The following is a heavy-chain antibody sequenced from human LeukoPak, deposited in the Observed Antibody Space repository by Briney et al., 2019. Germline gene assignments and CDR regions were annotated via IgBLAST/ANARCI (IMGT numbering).Heavy chain of an antibody. CDR1: GGSISSHY. Sequence: SETLSPTCTVSGGSISSHYWSWIRQPPGKGLEWIGYIYYSGSTNYNPSLKSRVTISVDTSKNQFSLKLSSVTAADTAVYYCAREGIDSSGYYYNYWGQGTLVTVSS. V-gene: IGHV4-59*11. J-gene: IGHJ4*02. D-gene: IGHD3-22*01. CDR2: IYYSGST. CDR3: AREGIDSSGYYYNY.